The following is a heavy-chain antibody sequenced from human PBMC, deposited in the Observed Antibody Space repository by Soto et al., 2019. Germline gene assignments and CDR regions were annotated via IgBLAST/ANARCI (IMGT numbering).Heavy chain of an antibody. CDR3: ARDQDFITVDNWFYS. D-gene: IGHD3-16*01. J-gene: IGHJ5*01. CDR2: IYYSGST. CDR1: GGSISSYY. V-gene: IGHV4-59*01. Sequence: SETLSLTWTVSGGSISSYYWSWIRQPPGKGLEWIGYIYYSGSTNYNPSLKSRVTISVDTSKNQFSLRLTSVTAADTAVYYCARDQDFITVDNWFYSWGQGTLVTVSS.